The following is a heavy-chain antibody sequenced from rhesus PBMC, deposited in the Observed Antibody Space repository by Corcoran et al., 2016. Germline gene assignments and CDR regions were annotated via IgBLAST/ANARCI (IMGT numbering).Heavy chain of an antibody. D-gene: IGHD4-29*01. Sequence: QVKLQQWGEGLVKPSETLSLTCAVYGGSFSGYYWSWIRQPPGKGLEWVGNIDGNRASTNYNPSLKNRVTISKDTSKNQFSLKLSSVTAADTAVYYCARGRDVAGFDYWGQGVLVTVSS. V-gene: IGHV4-73*01. CDR2: IDGNRAST. CDR3: ARGRDVAGFDY. J-gene: IGHJ4*01. CDR1: GGSFSGYY.